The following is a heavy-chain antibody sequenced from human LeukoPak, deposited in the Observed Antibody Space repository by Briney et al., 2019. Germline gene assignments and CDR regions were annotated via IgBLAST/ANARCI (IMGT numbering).Heavy chain of an antibody. D-gene: IGHD4-23*01. Sequence: GGSLRLSCAGSGFTFSNYSINWVRQAPGKGLEWVSSISPSSHYIYYADSVRGRFTISRDNARNSLYLQMNSLRAEDTAVYYCARDAGNSYFDYWGQGTLVTVSS. V-gene: IGHV3-21*04. CDR2: ISPSSHYI. CDR1: GFTFSNYS. J-gene: IGHJ4*02. CDR3: ARDAGNSYFDY.